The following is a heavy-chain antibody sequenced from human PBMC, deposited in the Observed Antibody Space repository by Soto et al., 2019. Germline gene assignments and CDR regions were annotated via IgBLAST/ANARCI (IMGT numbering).Heavy chain of an antibody. D-gene: IGHD6-13*01. J-gene: IGHJ4*02. CDR1: GDSFSSNNAA. CDR2: TYYRSKWNY. CDR3: ERERRSSSGTRIFDH. Sequence: SQTLSLTCAISGDSFSSNNAAWNWIRQSPSRGLEWLGRTYYRSKWNYDYATSVKSRITINPDTSKNQLSLQLNSVTPEETAVYYCERERRSSSGTRIFDHSGQGALVTVS. V-gene: IGHV6-1*01.